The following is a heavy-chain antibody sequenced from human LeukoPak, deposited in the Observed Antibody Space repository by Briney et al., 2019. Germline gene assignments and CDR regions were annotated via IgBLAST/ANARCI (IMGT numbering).Heavy chain of an antibody. J-gene: IGHJ4*02. V-gene: IGHV3-7*01. CDR3: ARGFSSYAY. Sequence: GGSLRLFCAASRFTFSSYWMSWVRQAPGKGLEWVANIKQDGSEKHYVDSVKGRFTISRDNAKNSLYLQMNSLRAEDTAVYYCARGFSSYAYWGQGTLVTVSS. CDR2: IKQDGSEK. CDR1: RFTFSSYW. D-gene: IGHD2-2*01.